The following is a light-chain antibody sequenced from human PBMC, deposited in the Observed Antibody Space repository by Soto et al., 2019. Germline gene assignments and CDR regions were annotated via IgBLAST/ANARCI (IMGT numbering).Light chain of an antibody. CDR2: DVS. V-gene: IGLV2-11*01. Sequence: QSALTQPRSVSGSPGQSVAISCTGSRSDVGGYKYVSWYQQFPGKAPKLIIYDVSRRPSGVPDRCSGSKSGNTASRTISGLQAEDEGDYYCCSYGGGRTPLGFGGGTKVTVL. CDR3: CSYGGGRTPLG. CDR1: RSDVGGYKY. J-gene: IGLJ2*01.